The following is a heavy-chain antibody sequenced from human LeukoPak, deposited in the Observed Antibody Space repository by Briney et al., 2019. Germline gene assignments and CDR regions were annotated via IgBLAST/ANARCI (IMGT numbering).Heavy chain of an antibody. V-gene: IGHV3-23*01. Sequence: GGSLRLSCAASGFTFSNFGMHWVRQAPGKGLEWVSAISGSGGSTYYADSVKGRFTISRDNSKNTLYLQMNSLRAEDTAVYYCAKCEYCSSTSCYTSPLPCWFDPWGQGTLVTVSS. D-gene: IGHD2-2*02. CDR1: GFTFSNFG. J-gene: IGHJ5*02. CDR3: AKCEYCSSTSCYTSPLPCWFDP. CDR2: ISGSGGST.